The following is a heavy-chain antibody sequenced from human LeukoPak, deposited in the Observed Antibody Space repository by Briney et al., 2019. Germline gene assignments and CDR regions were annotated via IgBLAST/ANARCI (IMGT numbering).Heavy chain of an antibody. J-gene: IGHJ4*02. V-gene: IGHV4-38-2*01. CDR2: IYHSGST. D-gene: IGHD3-22*01. CDR3: ARGRIDYFDSSGYSGYFDY. Sequence: PSETLSLTCAVSGYSTSSGYYWGWIRQPPGKGLEWIGSIYHSGSTYYNPSLKSRVTISVDTSQNQFSLKLSSVTAADTAVYYCARGRIDYFDSSGYSGYFDYWGQGTLVTVSS. CDR1: GYSTSSGYY.